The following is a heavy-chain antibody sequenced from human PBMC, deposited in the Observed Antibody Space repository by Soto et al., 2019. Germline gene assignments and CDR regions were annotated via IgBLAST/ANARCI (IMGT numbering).Heavy chain of an antibody. CDR3: ARLRFSGAPSGMDV. CDR2: IFGSDSDT. CDR1: GYSFTSYW. Sequence: GESLKISCKVSGYSFTSYWIGWVRQMPEKGLAWMGIIFGSDSDTRYSPSFEGQVTISADMSISTAYLQLSSLEASDTAIYYCARLRFSGAPSGMDVWGQGTTVTVSS. J-gene: IGHJ6*02. D-gene: IGHD3-10*01. V-gene: IGHV5-51*01.